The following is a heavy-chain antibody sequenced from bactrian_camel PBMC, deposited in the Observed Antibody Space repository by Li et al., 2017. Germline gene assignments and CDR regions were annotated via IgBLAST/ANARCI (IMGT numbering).Heavy chain of an antibody. J-gene: IGHJ4*01. CDR1: EFSKNTKC. CDR3: ATMRAGNFCSRVNLLRFGDY. Sequence: VQLVESGGGSAQAGGSLRLSCVVAEFSKNTKCMGWFRQVPGKEREAVAGIESDGSTSYADPVKGRFTISKDNAKNTLYLQMNSLKLEDTAMYYCATMRAGNFCSRVNLLRFGDYWGQGTQVTVS. V-gene: IGHV3S67*01. CDR2: IESDGST. D-gene: IGHD4*01.